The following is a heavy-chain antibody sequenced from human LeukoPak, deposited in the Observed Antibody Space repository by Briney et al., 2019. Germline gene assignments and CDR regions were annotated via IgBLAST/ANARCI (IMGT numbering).Heavy chain of an antibody. Sequence: GESLKISCKGSGYSFTSYWIGWVRQMPGKGLEWMGIIYLGDSDTRYSPSFQGQVTISADKSISTAYLQWSSLKASDTAMYYCARTWYCSSTSCPSHFDYWGQGTLVTVSS. CDR1: GYSFTSYW. V-gene: IGHV5-51*01. D-gene: IGHD2-2*01. CDR2: IYLGDSDT. CDR3: ARTWYCSSTSCPSHFDY. J-gene: IGHJ4*02.